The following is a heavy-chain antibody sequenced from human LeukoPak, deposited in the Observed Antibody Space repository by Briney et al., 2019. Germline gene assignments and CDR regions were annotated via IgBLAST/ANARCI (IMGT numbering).Heavy chain of an antibody. CDR1: GDSISSYF. CDR3: ARVDVGSGSYYTLEH. D-gene: IGHD3-10*01. J-gene: IGHJ4*02. CDR2: IYDSGST. Sequence: PAETLSLTCTVSGDSISSYFWSWIRQPPGKGLEWIGYIYDSGSTKYNPSLKSRVTISLDTSKNQFSLKLSSVTAADTAVYYCARVDVGSGSYYTLEHWGQGTLVTVSS. V-gene: IGHV4-59*01.